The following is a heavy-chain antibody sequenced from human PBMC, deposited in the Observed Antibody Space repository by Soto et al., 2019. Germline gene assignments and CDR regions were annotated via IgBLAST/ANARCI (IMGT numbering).Heavy chain of an antibody. J-gene: IGHJ4*02. V-gene: IGHV1-69*12. D-gene: IGHD5-12*01. CDR2: IIPIFGTA. CDR1: GGTFSSYS. Sequence: QVQLVQSGAEVKKPGSSVKVSCKASGGTFSSYSITWVRQAPGQGLEWMGGIIPIFGTANYAQKFQGRVTITAAESTSTGYMGMSSLRSEDTAGYYCTRGVYGGYEYWGQGTLVTVSS. CDR3: TRGVYGGYEY.